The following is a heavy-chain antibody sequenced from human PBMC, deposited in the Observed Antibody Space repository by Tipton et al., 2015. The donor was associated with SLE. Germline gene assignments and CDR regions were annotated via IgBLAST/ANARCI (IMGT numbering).Heavy chain of an antibody. Sequence: TLSLTCAVYGGSFSGYYWSWIRQPPGKGLEWIGEINHSGSTNYNPSLKSRVTISVDTSKNQFSLKLSSVTAADTAVYYCARGGPVTTSYYYYHMDVWGKGTTVTVSS. D-gene: IGHD4-11*01. J-gene: IGHJ6*03. V-gene: IGHV4-34*01. CDR1: GGSFSGYY. CDR3: ARGGPVTTSYYYYHMDV. CDR2: INHSGST.